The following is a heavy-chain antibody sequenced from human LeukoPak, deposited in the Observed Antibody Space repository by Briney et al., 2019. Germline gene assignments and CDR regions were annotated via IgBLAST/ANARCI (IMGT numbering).Heavy chain of an antibody. CDR3: ARGVLWFGEPIRGDWFDP. V-gene: IGHV3-21*01. D-gene: IGHD3-10*01. CDR1: GFTFNSYS. Sequence: GGSLRLSCAASGFTFNSYSMNWVRQAPGKGLEWVSSISSSSLSYIYYADSVKGRFTIFRDNAKNSLYLQMNSLRAEDTAVYYCARGVLWFGEPIRGDWFDPWGQGTLVTVSS. J-gene: IGHJ5*02. CDR2: ISSSSLSYI.